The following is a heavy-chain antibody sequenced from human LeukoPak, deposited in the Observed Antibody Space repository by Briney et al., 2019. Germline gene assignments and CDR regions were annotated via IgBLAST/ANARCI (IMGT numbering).Heavy chain of an antibody. CDR3: AKVGELDGYGQQNWYFDL. CDR1: GFTFDDYA. Sequence: GGSLRLSCAASGFTFDDYAMHWVRQAPGKGLEWVSGISWNSGSIGYADSVKGRFTISRDNAKNSLYLQMNSLRAEDTALYYCAKVGELDGYGQQNWYFDLWGRGTLVTVSS. D-gene: IGHD5-24*01. J-gene: IGHJ2*01. V-gene: IGHV3-9*01. CDR2: ISWNSGSI.